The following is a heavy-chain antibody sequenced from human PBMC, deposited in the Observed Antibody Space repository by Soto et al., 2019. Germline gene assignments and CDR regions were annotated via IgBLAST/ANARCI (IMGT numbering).Heavy chain of an antibody. J-gene: IGHJ6*02. CDR1: GGSISSYY. Sequence: QVQLQESGPGLVKPSETLSLSCTVSGGSISSYYWSWFRQSPGKRMEWIGYVHHSWGSSYNPCLQSRVAISLDTSKSQFSLKVTSVTATDTAVYYCARQGFGPLHGLVDVWGQGTTVTVSS. D-gene: IGHD3-10*01. CDR3: ARQGFGPLHGLVDV. CDR2: VHHSWGS. V-gene: IGHV4-59*08.